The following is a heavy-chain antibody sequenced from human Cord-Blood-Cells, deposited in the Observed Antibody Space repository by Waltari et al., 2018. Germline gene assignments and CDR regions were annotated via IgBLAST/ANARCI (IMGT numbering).Heavy chain of an antibody. Sequence: QVQLQESGPGLVKPSETLSLTCTVSGYSISSGDYGGWIRQPPGKGLGGIGCIYQSGSAHSNPALKTRVPISVDTSRNQCTLKPSDVTAADTAVYYCARGLESRYFDYWGQGTLVTVSS. CDR1: GYSISSGDY. V-gene: IGHV4-38-2*02. CDR2: IYQSGSA. CDR3: ARGLESRYFDY. D-gene: IGHD1-1*01. J-gene: IGHJ4*02.